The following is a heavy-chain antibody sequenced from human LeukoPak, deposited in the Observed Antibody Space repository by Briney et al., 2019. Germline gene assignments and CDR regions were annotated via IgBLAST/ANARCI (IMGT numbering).Heavy chain of an antibody. V-gene: IGHV4-39*07. CDR1: GGSISSSSYY. D-gene: IGHD6-25*01. J-gene: IGHJ5*02. CDR3: ARVSRRYNWFDP. Sequence: SETLSLTCTASGGSISSSSYYWGWIRQPPGKRLEWIGSIYYSGSTYYNPSLKSRVTISVDTSKNQFSLKLSSVTAADTAVYYCARVSRRYNWFDPWGQGTLVTVSS. CDR2: IYYSGST.